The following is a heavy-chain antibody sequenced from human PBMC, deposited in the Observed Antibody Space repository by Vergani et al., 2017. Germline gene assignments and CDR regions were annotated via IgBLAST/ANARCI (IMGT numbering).Heavy chain of an antibody. J-gene: IGHJ5*02. Sequence: QVQLQESGPGLVKSSETLSLTCSVSFNSIRNLYCNWIRRPPGKGLEWIGSIHYSENTNYNPSLKTRVTISVDTSKNQFSLTLTSVTAADTAVYYFASDTHSGQRADRWGQGILVTVTS. CDR2: IHYSENT. CDR3: ASDTHSGQRADR. CDR1: FNSIRNLY. V-gene: IGHV4-59*11. D-gene: IGHD6-19*01.